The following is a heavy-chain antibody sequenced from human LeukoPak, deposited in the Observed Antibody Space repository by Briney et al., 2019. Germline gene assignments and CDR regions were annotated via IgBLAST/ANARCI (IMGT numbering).Heavy chain of an antibody. J-gene: IGHJ6*03. CDR1: GGSFSGYY. V-gene: IGHV4-59*01. D-gene: IGHD3-22*01. Sequence: SETLSLTCAVYGGSFSGYYWSWIRQPPGKGLEWIGYGYYSGSTSYNPSLKSRVTISVDTSKTQFSLKLSSVTAADTAVYYCAREVQTYYYDSSGYSLSGYYYYMDVWGKGTTVTVSS. CDR3: AREVQTYYYDSSGYSLSGYYYYMDV. CDR2: GYYSGST.